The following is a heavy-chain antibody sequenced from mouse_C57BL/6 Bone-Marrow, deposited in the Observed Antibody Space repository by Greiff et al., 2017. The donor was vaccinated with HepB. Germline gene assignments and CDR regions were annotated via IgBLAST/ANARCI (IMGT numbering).Heavy chain of an antibody. CDR2: IHPNSGST. CDR1: GYTFTSYW. V-gene: IGHV1-64*01. J-gene: IGHJ2*01. CDR3: ARRTCFDY. Sequence: QVHVKQSGAELVKPGASVKLSCKASGYTFTSYWMHWVKQRPGQGLEWIGMIHPNSGSTNYNEKFKSKATLTVDKSSSTAYMQLSSLTSEDSAVYYCARRTCFDYWGQGTTLTVSS.